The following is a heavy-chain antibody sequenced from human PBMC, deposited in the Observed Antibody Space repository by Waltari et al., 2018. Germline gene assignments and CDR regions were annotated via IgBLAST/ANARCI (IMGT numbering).Heavy chain of an antibody. J-gene: IGHJ4*02. CDR1: GYVFTGIY. V-gene: IGHV1-2*02. CDR2: INPHSGDT. D-gene: IGHD2-2*01. Sequence: QVQLVQSGAEVRKPGASVTVSCTASGYVFTGIYINWVQQAPGKGFEWMGWINPHSGDTNYAQKFRGRITMTRDTAITTAYIELSSLTSDDTAVYYCARGSSRVDFWGQGTLVTVSS. CDR3: ARGSSRVDF.